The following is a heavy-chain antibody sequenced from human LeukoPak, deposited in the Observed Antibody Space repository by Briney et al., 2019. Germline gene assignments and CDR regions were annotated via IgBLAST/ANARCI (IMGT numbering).Heavy chain of an antibody. V-gene: IGHV4-59*01. CDR3: ARDNYGGLTKFDP. J-gene: IGHJ5*02. CDR2: ISYSGST. Sequence: SETLSLTCAVSGGSINNYFWSWIRQPPGKGLEWSGYISYSGSTNYNPSLKSRVTVSVDTSKNQFSLKLNSVTTADTAVYYCARDNYGGLTKFDPWGQGALVTVSS. CDR1: GGSINNYF. D-gene: IGHD3-16*01.